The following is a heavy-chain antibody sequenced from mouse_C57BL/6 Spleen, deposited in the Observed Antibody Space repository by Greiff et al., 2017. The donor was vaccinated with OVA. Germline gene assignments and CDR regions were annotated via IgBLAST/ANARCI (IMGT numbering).Heavy chain of an antibody. CDR3: TPTTVVEGYFDY. CDR1: GFNIKDDY. V-gene: IGHV14-4*01. Sequence: EVKLQESGAELVRPGASVKLSCTASGFNIKDDYMHWVKQRPEQGLEWIGWIDPENGDTEYASKFQGKATITADTSSNTAYLQLSSLTSEDTAVYYCTPTTVVEGYFDYWGQGTTLTVSS. D-gene: IGHD1-1*01. CDR2: IDPENGDT. J-gene: IGHJ2*01.